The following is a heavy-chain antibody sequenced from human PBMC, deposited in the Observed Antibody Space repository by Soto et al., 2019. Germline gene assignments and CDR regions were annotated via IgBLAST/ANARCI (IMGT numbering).Heavy chain of an antibody. CDR1: GNSFTSYS. CDR3: ARDYEKAWGLDY. D-gene: IGHD3-16*01. V-gene: IGHV1-3*01. Sequence: ASVKVSCKASGNSFTSYSIHWVRQAPGQRLEWVGWIIAGNGNTIYSQNFRGRVSITRDTSASTAYMELSSLRSEDTAVYYCARDYEKAWGLDYSGQGTQVTVSS. CDR2: IIAGNGNT. J-gene: IGHJ4*02.